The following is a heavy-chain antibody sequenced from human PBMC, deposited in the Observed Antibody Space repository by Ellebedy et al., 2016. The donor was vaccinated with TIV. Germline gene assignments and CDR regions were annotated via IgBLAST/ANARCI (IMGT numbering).Heavy chain of an antibody. Sequence: SETLSLXYGVTGGSFSEYYWTWVRQSPGKGLEWVGEITHNGITSYNPSLQSRVTIFIDTSKSQFSLRLRSVTAADTAVYFCANFYGWGPGIRVTVSS. CDR1: GGSFSEYY. CDR3: ANFYG. J-gene: IGHJ4*02. D-gene: IGHD2/OR15-2a*01. V-gene: IGHV4-34*01. CDR2: ITHNGIT.